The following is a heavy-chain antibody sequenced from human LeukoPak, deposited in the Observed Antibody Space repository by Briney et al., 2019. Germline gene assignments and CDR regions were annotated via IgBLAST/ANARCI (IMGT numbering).Heavy chain of an antibody. CDR2: ISYDGNIN. Sequence: PGGSLRLSCAASGFTFSSYAMHWVRQAPGKGLEWVAVISYDGNINHYADSMKGRFTISRDNSKNTLYLQMNSLRAEDTAVYYCARDLPNGYDFWSGLYYFDYWGQGTLVTVSS. J-gene: IGHJ4*02. V-gene: IGHV3-30-3*01. CDR1: GFTFSSYA. D-gene: IGHD3-3*01. CDR3: ARDLPNGYDFWSGLYYFDY.